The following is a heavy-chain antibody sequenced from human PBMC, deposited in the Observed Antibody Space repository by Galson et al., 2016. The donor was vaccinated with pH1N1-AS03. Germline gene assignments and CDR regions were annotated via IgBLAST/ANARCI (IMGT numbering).Heavy chain of an antibody. CDR3: ARPLGLLPGGWSLADTTDY. CDR2: IYYSGST. D-gene: IGHD6-19*01. Sequence: LSLTCPVSGGSISSSNYYWGWIRQPPGKGLEWIGTIYYSGSTYYNPSLKSRVSISVDTSKNQFSLKLSPVTAAATAVYYCARPLGLLPGGWSLADTTDYWGQGTLVTVSS. V-gene: IGHV4-39*01. J-gene: IGHJ4*02. CDR1: GGSISSSNYY.